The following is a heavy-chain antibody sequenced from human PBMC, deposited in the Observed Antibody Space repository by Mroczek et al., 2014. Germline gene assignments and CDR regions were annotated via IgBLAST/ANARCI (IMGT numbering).Heavy chain of an antibody. Sequence: QVQLVESGPGLVKPSETLSLTCTVSGGSISSSSYYWGWIRQPPGKGLEWIGSIYYSGSTYYNPSLKSRVTISVDTSKNQFSLKLSSVTAADTAVYYCASSYYDSSGYYRPGPRYFDLWGRGTLVTVSS. V-gene: IGHV4-39*01. CDR2: IYYSGST. CDR3: ASSYYDSSGYYRPGPRYFDL. D-gene: IGHD3-22*01. J-gene: IGHJ2*01. CDR1: GGSISSSSYY.